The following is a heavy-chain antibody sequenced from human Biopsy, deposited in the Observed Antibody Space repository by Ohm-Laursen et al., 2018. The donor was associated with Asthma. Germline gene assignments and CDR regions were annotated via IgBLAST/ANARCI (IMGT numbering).Heavy chain of an antibody. CDR3: ARGYSGSDRIVYYYSGLEV. J-gene: IGHJ6*02. V-gene: IGHV1-69*01. CDR1: GGTSSSYA. Sequence: SSVKVSCKASGGTSSSYAISWVRQAPGQGLEWMGGIIPIFGTANYAQKFQGRVTITADESTSTAYMELSSLSSEDTAVYYCARGYSGSDRIVYYYSGLEVWGQGTTVTVSS. CDR2: IIPIFGTA. D-gene: IGHD5-12*01.